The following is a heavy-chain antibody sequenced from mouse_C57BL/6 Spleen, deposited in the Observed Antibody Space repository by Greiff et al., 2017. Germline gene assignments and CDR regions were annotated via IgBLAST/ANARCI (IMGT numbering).Heavy chain of an antibody. CDR3: ARSGDGYFAMDY. CDR1: GYAFSSYW. V-gene: IGHV1-80*01. CDR2: IYPGDGDT. J-gene: IGHJ4*01. D-gene: IGHD2-3*01. Sequence: LVESGASVKISCKASGYAFSSYWMNWVKQRPGKGLEWIGQIYPGDGDTNYNGKFKGKATLTADKSSSTAYMQLSSLTSEDSAVYFCARSGDGYFAMDYWGQGTSVTVSS.